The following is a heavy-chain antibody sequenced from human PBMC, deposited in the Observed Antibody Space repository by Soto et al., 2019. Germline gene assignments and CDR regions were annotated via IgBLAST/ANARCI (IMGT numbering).Heavy chain of an antibody. D-gene: IGHD3-3*01. CDR2: IYYSGST. J-gene: IGHJ6*02. Sequence: PSETLSLTCTVSGGSISSYYWSWIRQPPGKGLEWIGYIYYSGSTNYNPSLKSRVTISVDTSKNQFSLKLSSVTAADTAVYYCARDSGSGYYSYYGMDVWGQGTTVTVS. CDR1: GGSISSYY. CDR3: ARDSGSGYYSYYGMDV. V-gene: IGHV4-59*01.